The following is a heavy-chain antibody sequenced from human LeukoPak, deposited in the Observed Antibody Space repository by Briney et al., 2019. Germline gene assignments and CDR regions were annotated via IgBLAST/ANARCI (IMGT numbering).Heavy chain of an antibody. Sequence: ASVKVSCKASGYTFTSYGISWVRQAPGQGLEWMGWINPNSGGTNYAQKFQGRVTMTRDTSISTAYMELSRLRSDDTAVYYCARGGSSSRGWFDPWGQGTLVTVSS. CDR2: INPNSGGT. CDR3: ARGGSSSRGWFDP. J-gene: IGHJ5*02. CDR1: GYTFTSYG. D-gene: IGHD6-13*01. V-gene: IGHV1-2*02.